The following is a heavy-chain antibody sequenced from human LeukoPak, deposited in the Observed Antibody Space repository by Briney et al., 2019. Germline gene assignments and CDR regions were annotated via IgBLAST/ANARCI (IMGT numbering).Heavy chain of an antibody. Sequence: SETLSLTCAVYGGSFSGYNWSWIRQPPGKGLEWIGEINHSGSTNYNPSLKSRVTISVDTSKNQSSLKLSSVTAADTAVYYCARAAVAGPIDYWGQGTLVTVSS. CDR1: GGSFSGYN. CDR3: ARAAVAGPIDY. CDR2: INHSGST. D-gene: IGHD6-19*01. V-gene: IGHV4-34*01. J-gene: IGHJ4*02.